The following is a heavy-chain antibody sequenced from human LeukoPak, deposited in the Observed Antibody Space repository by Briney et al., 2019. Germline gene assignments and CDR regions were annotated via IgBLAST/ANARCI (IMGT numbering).Heavy chain of an antibody. CDR3: ASSLRDSSGYAGFDY. V-gene: IGHV4-34*01. J-gene: IGHJ4*02. CDR1: GGSFSGNY. CDR2: IYYSGST. D-gene: IGHD3-22*01. Sequence: SETLSLTCAVHGGSFSGNYWGWVRQPPGKGVERNGSIYYSGSTYYNPSLKSRVTISVDTSKNQFSLKLSSVTAADTAVYYCASSLRDSSGYAGFDYWGQGTLVTVSS.